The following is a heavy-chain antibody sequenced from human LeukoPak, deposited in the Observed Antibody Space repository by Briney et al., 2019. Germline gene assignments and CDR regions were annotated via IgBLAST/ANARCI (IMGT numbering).Heavy chain of an antibody. J-gene: IGHJ4*02. CDR2: ISSSSSYI. CDR1: GFTFSSYS. D-gene: IGHD6-13*01. CDR3: ARGWSSSWYGDHFDY. V-gene: IGHV3-21*01. Sequence: AGGSLRLSCAASGFTFSSYSMNWVRQAPGKGLEWVSSISSSSSYIYYADSVKGRFTISRDNAKNSLYLQMNSLRAADTAVYYCARGWSSSWYGDHFDYWGQGTLVTVSS.